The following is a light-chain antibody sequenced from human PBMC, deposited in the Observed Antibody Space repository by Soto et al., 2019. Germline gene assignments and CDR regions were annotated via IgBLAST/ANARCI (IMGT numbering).Light chain of an antibody. V-gene: IGKV3-20*01. CDR2: DVS. CDR3: QQYGSSPT. CDR1: QSVSSNY. J-gene: IGKJ1*01. Sequence: ETVLTQSPGTLSLSPGERATLSCRSSQSVSSNYLAWYQQKPGQAPRLLIYDVSSRATGIPDRFSGSGSGTDLTLTISRLEPEDFAMYYCQQYGSSPTFSQGTKVEIK.